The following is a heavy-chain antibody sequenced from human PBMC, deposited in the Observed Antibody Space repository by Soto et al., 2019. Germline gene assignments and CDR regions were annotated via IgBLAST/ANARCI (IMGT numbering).Heavy chain of an antibody. Sequence: PSETLSLTCALYGGSFSGYYWSWIRQPPGKGLEWIGEINHSGSTNYNPSLKSRVTISVDTSKNQFSLKLSSVTAADTAVYYCAGYYYILTGYYPDYYYFGMDVWGQGTTVTVSS. CDR3: AGYYYILTGYYPDYYYFGMDV. CDR2: INHSGST. V-gene: IGHV4-34*01. J-gene: IGHJ6*02. CDR1: GGSFSGYY. D-gene: IGHD3-9*01.